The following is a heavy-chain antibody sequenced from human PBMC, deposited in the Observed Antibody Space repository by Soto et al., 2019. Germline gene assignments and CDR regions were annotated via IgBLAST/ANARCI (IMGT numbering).Heavy chain of an antibody. CDR2: VTGGGHTT. Sequence: GSLRLSCAASGFTFSRYAMSWVRQAPGKGLEWVSTVTGGGHTTYNADSVNGRFTISRDNSKNTLYLQMNNLRAEDTAIYYCASSSGDLDVYGTDIWGPGTTVTVSS. CDR1: GFTFSRYA. CDR3: ASSSGDLDVYGTDI. D-gene: IGHD3-10*01. V-gene: IGHV3-23*01. J-gene: IGHJ6*02.